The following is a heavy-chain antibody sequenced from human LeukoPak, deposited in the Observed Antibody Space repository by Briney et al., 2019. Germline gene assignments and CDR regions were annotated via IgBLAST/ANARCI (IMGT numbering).Heavy chain of an antibody. J-gene: IGHJ4*02. V-gene: IGHV1-69*06. D-gene: IGHD5-18*01. Sequence: SVKVSCKASGGTFSSYAISWVRQAPGQGLEWMGGIIPIFGTANYAQKFQGRVTITADKSTSTAYMELSSLRSEDTAVYCCAREFYSYGLDYWGQGTLVTVSS. CDR1: GGTFSSYA. CDR3: AREFYSYGLDY. CDR2: IIPIFGTA.